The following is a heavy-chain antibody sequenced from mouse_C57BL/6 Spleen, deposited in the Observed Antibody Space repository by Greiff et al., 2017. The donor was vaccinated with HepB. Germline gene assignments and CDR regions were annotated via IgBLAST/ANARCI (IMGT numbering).Heavy chain of an antibody. V-gene: IGHV1-50*01. Sequence: QVQLQQPGAELVKPGASVKLSCKASGYTFTSYWMQWVKQRPGQGLEWIGAIDPSDSYTNYNQKFKGKATLTVDTSSSTAYMQRSRLTSEDSAVYYCAPYGRTYWGQGTLVTVSA. CDR1: GYTFTSYW. CDR3: APYGRTY. J-gene: IGHJ3*01. D-gene: IGHD1-1*01. CDR2: IDPSDSYT.